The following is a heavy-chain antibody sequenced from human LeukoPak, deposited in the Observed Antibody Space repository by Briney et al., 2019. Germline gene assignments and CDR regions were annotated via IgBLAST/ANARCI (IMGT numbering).Heavy chain of an antibody. J-gene: IGHJ4*02. CDR2: IYYSGST. V-gene: IGHV4-39*07. Sequence: ETLSLTCTVSGGSISSSSYYWGWIRQPPGKGLEWIGSIYYSGSTYYNPSLKSRVTISVDTSKNQFSLKLSSVTAADTAVYYCARDGGGGGSYSLYYFDYWGQGTLVTVSS. D-gene: IGHD1-26*01. CDR3: ARDGGGGGSYSLYYFDY. CDR1: GGSISSSSYY.